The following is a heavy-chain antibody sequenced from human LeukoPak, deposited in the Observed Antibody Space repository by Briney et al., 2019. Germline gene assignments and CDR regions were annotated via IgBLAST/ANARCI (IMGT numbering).Heavy chain of an antibody. CDR3: ARGALIVVVPAAQFDP. V-gene: IGHV1-3*01. CDR2: INAANGYT. Sequence: ASVKVSCKASGYIFTSYTMHWVRQASGQRLEWMGWINAANGYTRYSQKFQGRVIITRDTSASTAYMELSRLRSDDTAVYYCARGALIVVVPAAQFDPGGQGTLVTVSS. D-gene: IGHD2-2*01. J-gene: IGHJ5*02. CDR1: GYIFTSYT.